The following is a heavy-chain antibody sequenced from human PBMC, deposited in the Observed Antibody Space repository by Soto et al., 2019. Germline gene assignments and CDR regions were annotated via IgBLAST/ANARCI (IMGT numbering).Heavy chain of an antibody. Sequence: EVQLVESGGSLVQPGGSLRLSCAASGFTFSHYAMKWVRQAPGKGLEWLSYINSSGGTIYYANSVKGRFTISRDNAKDSLYLQMNSLRHEDTAVYYCARVLLYHDAFDIWGQGTMVTVSS. V-gene: IGHV3-48*02. CDR1: GFTFSHYA. D-gene: IGHD3-16*01. J-gene: IGHJ3*02. CDR2: INSSGGTI. CDR3: ARVLLYHDAFDI.